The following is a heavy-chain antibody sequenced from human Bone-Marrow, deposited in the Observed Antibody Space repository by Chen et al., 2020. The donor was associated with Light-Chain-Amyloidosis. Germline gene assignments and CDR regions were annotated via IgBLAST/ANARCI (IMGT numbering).Heavy chain of an antibody. V-gene: IGHV3-9*01. D-gene: IGHD6-13*01. J-gene: IGHJ3*02. Sequence: LVESGGGLVQPGRSLRLSCAASGFTFDDYAMHWVRQAPGKGLEWVSGISWNSGSIGYADSVKGRFTISRDNAKNSLYLQMNSLRAEDTALYYCAKSRYSSSFFLDAVDIWGQGTMVTVSS. CDR1: GFTFDDYA. CDR3: AKSRYSSSFFLDAVDI. CDR2: ISWNSGSI.